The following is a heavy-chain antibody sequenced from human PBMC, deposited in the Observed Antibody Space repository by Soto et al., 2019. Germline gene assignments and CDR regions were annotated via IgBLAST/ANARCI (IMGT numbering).Heavy chain of an antibody. J-gene: IGHJ4*02. CDR3: AHLPPDFWSGYEAYYFDY. V-gene: IGHV2-5*02. CDR2: IYWDDDK. Sequence: SGPTLVNPTQTLTLTCTFSGFSLSTSGVGVGWIRQPPGKALEWLALIYWDDDKRYSPSLKSRLTITKDTSKNQVVLTMTNMDPVDTATYYRAHLPPDFWSGYEAYYFDYWGQGTLVTVSS. CDR1: GFSLSTSGVG. D-gene: IGHD3-3*01.